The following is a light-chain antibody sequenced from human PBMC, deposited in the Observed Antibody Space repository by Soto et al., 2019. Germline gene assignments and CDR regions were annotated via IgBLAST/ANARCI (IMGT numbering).Light chain of an antibody. Sequence: QSVLTQPASVSGSPGQSTTISCTGTSSDVGAYNHISWYRQHPGKAPKLLIYDVSNRPSGLSNRFSGSKSGNTASLAIAGLQADDEADYYCSSHASGSTLIFGGGTKVTVL. CDR1: SSDVGAYNH. V-gene: IGLV2-14*03. CDR3: SSHASGSTLI. CDR2: DVS. J-gene: IGLJ2*01.